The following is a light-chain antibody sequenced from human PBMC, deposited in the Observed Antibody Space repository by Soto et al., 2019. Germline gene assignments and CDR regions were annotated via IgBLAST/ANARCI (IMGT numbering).Light chain of an antibody. CDR2: GDT. CDR1: SSNIGAGYD. Sequence: QSVLTQPPSVSGAPGQRVTISCTGSSSNIGAGYDVQWYQQLPGTAPKLLIYGDTNRPSGVPDRFSGSNSGTSASLAITGLRAEDESDYYCQSYDSSLSGSVFGGGTKLTVL. J-gene: IGLJ3*02. V-gene: IGLV1-40*01. CDR3: QSYDSSLSGSV.